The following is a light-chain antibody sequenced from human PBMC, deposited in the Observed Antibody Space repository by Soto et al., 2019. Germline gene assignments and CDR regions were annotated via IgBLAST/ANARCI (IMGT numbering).Light chain of an antibody. CDR3: QQYSTWPWT. J-gene: IGKJ1*01. CDR2: GAS. Sequence: IVLAQSPGTLSLSPGERTTLSCRASQSISRYLAWYQQKPGQGPRLLIYGASTRAWTAGIPARFSGSGSGTQFTLTISSLQSEDFAVYYCQQYSTWPWTFGQGTKVDIK. V-gene: IGKV3-15*01. CDR1: QSISRY.